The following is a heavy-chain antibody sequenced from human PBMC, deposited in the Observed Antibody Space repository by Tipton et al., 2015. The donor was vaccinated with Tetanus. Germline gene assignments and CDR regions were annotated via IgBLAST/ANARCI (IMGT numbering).Heavy chain of an antibody. CDR1: RGPISSYY. CDR3: ARGITDGYNRRLDY. V-gene: IGHV4-4*07. Sequence: TLSLTCSVSRGPISSYYWSWIRQPAGKGLEWLGHISNGHPDYPPSLKSRLTLSVDMSRYELSLELRSMTAADTGVYYCARGITDGYNRRLDYWGQGTLVAVSP. CDR2: ISNGHP. D-gene: IGHD5-24*01. J-gene: IGHJ4*02.